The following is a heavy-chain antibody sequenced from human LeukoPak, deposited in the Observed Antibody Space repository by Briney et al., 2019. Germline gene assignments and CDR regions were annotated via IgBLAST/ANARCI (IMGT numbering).Heavy chain of an antibody. CDR1: GGSISSYY. J-gene: IGHJ3*02. CDR2: IYYSGST. CDR3: ARLRFLEWSRYAFDI. Sequence: PSETLSLTCTVSGGSISSYYWSWIRQPPGEGLEWIGYIYYSGSTNYNPSLKSRVTISVDTSKNQFSLKLSSVTAADTAVYYCARLRFLEWSRYAFDIWGQGTMVTVSS. V-gene: IGHV4-59*08. D-gene: IGHD3-3*01.